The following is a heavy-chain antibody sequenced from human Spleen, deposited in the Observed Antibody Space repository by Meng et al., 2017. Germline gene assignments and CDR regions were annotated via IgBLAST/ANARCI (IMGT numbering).Heavy chain of an antibody. J-gene: IGHJ6*02. CDR1: GFTFSNYA. D-gene: IGHD5-12*01. CDR3: ANAAPGGGYDSLLYYYYGMDV. Sequence: GGSLRLSCAASGFTFSNYAMNWVRQAPGKGLQWVSAISSSDGGTTYYADSVKGRFSISRDNSKNTLYLQMNSLRAEDTAVYYCANAAPGGGYDSLLYYYYGMDVWGQGTTVTVSS. V-gene: IGHV3-23*01. CDR2: ISSSDGGTT.